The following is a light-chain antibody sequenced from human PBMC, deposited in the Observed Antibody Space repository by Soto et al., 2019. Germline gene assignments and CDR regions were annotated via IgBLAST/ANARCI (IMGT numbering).Light chain of an antibody. CDR1: SSDVGKYDY. J-gene: IGLJ1*01. V-gene: IGLV2-14*01. CDR2: EVS. Sequence: SALTQPPSASGSPGQSVTISCTGTSSDVGKYDYVSWFQHHPGKAPKLIIYEVSNRPSGVSHRFSGSKSGNTASLTISGLQAEDEADYYCSSYTITNILSYVFGTGTKVTVL. CDR3: SSYTITNILSYV.